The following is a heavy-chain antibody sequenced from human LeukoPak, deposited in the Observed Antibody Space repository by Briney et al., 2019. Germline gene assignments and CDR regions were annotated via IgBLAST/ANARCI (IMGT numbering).Heavy chain of an antibody. CDR3: ARSMVRGVLDAFDI. V-gene: IGHV4-59*01. D-gene: IGHD3-10*01. Sequence: SETLSLTCTVSGGSIRSYYWSWIRQPPGKGLEWIGYIYYSGSTNYNPSLKSRVTISVDTSKNQFSLKLSSVTAADTAVYYCARSMVRGVLDAFDIWGQGTMVTVSS. CDR2: IYYSGST. CDR1: GGSIRSYY. J-gene: IGHJ3*02.